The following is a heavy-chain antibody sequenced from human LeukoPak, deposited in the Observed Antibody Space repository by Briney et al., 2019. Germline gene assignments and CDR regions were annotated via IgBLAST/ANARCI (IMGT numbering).Heavy chain of an antibody. Sequence: ASVKVSCKASGYTFTSYDINWVRQATGQGLEWMGWMNPNSGNTGYAQKFQGRVTITRNTSISTAYMELSSLGSEDTAVYYCARRFLVWDDAFDIWGQGTMVTVSS. V-gene: IGHV1-8*03. CDR3: ARRFLVWDDAFDI. D-gene: IGHD3-3*01. CDR2: MNPNSGNT. J-gene: IGHJ3*02. CDR1: GYTFTSYD.